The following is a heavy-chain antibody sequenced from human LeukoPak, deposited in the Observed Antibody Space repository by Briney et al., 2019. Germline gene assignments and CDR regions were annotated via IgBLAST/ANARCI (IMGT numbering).Heavy chain of an antibody. CDR3: ARGDGYNFFDC. Sequence: PGGSLRLSCAATGFTFSSYAMSWVRQAPGKGLEWVSAISGSGGSTYYADSVKGRFTISRDNSKNTLYLQMNSLRAEDTAMYYCARGDGYNFFDCWGQGVLVTVSS. CDR2: ISGSGGST. J-gene: IGHJ4*02. D-gene: IGHD5-24*01. V-gene: IGHV3-23*01. CDR1: GFTFSSYA.